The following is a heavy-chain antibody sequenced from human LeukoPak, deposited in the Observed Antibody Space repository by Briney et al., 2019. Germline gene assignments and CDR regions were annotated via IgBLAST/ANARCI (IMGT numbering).Heavy chain of an antibody. V-gene: IGHV3-48*03. CDR3: ARDLVQLWSKDY. D-gene: IGHD5-18*01. J-gene: IGHJ4*02. CDR1: GFTFSNYE. Sequence: GGSLRLSCAASGFTFSNYELNWVRQAPGKGLEWLSYISSSGRNIYYADPVNGRFTISRDNAKNSLYLQMNSLRAEDTAVYYCARDLVQLWSKDYWGQGTLVTVSS. CDR2: ISSSGRNI.